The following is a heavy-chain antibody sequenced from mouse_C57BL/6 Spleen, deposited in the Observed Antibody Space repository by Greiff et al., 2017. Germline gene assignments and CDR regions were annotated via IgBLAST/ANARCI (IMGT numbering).Heavy chain of an antibody. J-gene: IGHJ3*01. CDR1: GFSFNTYA. V-gene: IGHV10-1*01. Sequence: EVMLVESGGGLVQPKGSLKLSCAASGFSFNTYAMNWVRQAPGKGLEWVARIRSKSNNYATYYADSVKDRFTISRDDSESMLYLQMNNLKTEDTAMYYGVRPHYRNYGAWFAYWGQGTLVTVSA. CDR3: VRPHYRNYGAWFAY. D-gene: IGHD2-1*01. CDR2: IRSKSNNYAT.